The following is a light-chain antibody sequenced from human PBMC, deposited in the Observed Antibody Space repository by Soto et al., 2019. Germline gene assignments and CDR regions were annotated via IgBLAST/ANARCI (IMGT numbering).Light chain of an antibody. V-gene: IGLV2-14*03. CDR3: SSYTSSTTDV. CDR2: DVS. Sequence: QSALTQPASVSGSPGQSITISCTGTSSDVGGYNYVSWHQHHPGKAPKLMIYDVSSRPSGVSDRFSGSKSGNTASLTISGLQAEDEADYYCSSYTSSTTDVFGTGTKLTVL. CDR1: SSDVGGYNY. J-gene: IGLJ1*01.